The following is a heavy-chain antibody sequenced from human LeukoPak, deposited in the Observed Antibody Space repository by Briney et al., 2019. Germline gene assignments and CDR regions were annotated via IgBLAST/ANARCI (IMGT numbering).Heavy chain of an antibody. CDR2: IYYSGST. CDR1: GGSISSGSYY. V-gene: IGHV4-61*01. Sequence: SETLSLTCTVSGGSISSGSYYWSWIRQPPGKGLEWIGYIYYSGSTNYNPSLKSRVTISVDTSKNQFSLKLSSVTAADTAVYYCARTSWDYDFWSAPRSWFDPWGQGTLVTVSS. D-gene: IGHD3-3*01. CDR3: ARTSWDYDFWSAPRSWFDP. J-gene: IGHJ5*02.